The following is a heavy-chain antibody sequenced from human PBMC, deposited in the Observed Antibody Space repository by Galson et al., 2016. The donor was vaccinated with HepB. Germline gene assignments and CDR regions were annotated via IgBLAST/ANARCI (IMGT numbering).Heavy chain of an antibody. CDR2: VIPVFETP. V-gene: IGHV1-69*06. J-gene: IGHJ3*02. D-gene: IGHD2-15*01. CDR1: GXXFSXXX. CDR3: ASWSRGPFDI. Sequence: SVKXSCKASGXXFSXXXISXXXQAXXQGLEWMGGVIPVFETPTYAQKFQGRVTITADKSTSTAYMELSSLRSDDSAVYYCASWSRGPFDIWGQGTTVTVSS.